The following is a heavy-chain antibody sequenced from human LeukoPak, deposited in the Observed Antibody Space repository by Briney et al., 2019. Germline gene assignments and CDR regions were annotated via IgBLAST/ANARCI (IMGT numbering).Heavy chain of an antibody. CDR3: AGLVVTWIVDY. V-gene: IGHV4-39*01. CDR2: IYYRGSS. J-gene: IGHJ4*02. CDR1: GGSISSSSYY. Sequence: PSETLSLTCTVSGGSISSSSYYWGWIRQPPGMGLEWIGSIYYRGSSHYNPSLKSRVTISVDTSRNQFSLNLTSVTAADTAVYYCAGLVVTWIVDYWGQGTLVTVSS. D-gene: IGHD3-22*01.